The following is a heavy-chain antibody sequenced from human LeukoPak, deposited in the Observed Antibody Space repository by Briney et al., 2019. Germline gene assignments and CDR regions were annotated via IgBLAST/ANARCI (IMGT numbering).Heavy chain of an antibody. D-gene: IGHD5-24*01. CDR1: GGSISSYY. CDR3: AKAEMATLEPYFDY. Sequence: SETLSLTCTVSGGSISSYYWSWIRQPPGKGLEWVGYIYYSVSTNYNPSLKSRVTISVDTSKNQFSLQLSSVTAADTAVYYCAKAEMATLEPYFDYWGQGTLVTVSS. V-gene: IGHV4-59*01. J-gene: IGHJ4*02. CDR2: IYYSVST.